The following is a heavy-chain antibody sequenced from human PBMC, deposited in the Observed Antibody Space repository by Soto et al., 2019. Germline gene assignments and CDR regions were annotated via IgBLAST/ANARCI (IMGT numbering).Heavy chain of an antibody. V-gene: IGHV3-33*01. Sequence: QVQLVESGGGVVQPGRSLRRSCAASGFTFSSYGMHWVRQAPGKGLEWVAVIWYDGSNKYYADSVKGRFTISRDNSKNTLYLQMNSLRAEDTAVYYCARDVREGGDYGTDVWGQGTTVTVSS. CDR1: GFTFSSYG. CDR2: IWYDGSNK. D-gene: IGHD4-17*01. CDR3: ARDVREGGDYGTDV. J-gene: IGHJ6*02.